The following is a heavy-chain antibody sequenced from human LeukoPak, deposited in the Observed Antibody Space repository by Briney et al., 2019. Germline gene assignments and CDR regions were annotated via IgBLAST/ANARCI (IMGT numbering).Heavy chain of an antibody. CDR2: INSGGNT. CDR1: GFTFSSYA. D-gene: IGHD6-13*01. Sequence: PGGSLRLSCAASGFTFSSYAMSWVRQAPGKGLEWVSTINSGGNTYYADSMKGRFTISRDNSKNTPFLQMNSLRVEDTGVYYCSKDPPISAAGPRYSDRWGQGTLVTVSS. J-gene: IGHJ4*02. CDR3: SKDPPISAAGPRYSDR. V-gene: IGHV3-23*01.